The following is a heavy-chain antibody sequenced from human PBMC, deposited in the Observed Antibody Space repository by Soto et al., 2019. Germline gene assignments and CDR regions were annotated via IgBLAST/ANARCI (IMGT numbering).Heavy chain of an antibody. D-gene: IGHD3-9*01. J-gene: IGHJ4*02. CDR3: ARGRYDILTGYYPFDY. Sequence: VASVKVSCKASGYTFTSYGISWVRQAPGQGLEWMGWISAYNGNTNYAQKLQGRVTMTTDTSTSTAYMELRSLRSDDTVVYYCARGRYDILTGYYPFDYWGQGTQVTVSS. CDR1: GYTFTSYG. CDR2: ISAYNGNT. V-gene: IGHV1-18*01.